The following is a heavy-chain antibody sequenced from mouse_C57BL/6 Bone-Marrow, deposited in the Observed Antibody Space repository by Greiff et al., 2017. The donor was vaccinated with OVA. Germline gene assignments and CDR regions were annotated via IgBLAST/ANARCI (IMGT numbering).Heavy chain of an antibody. V-gene: IGHV1-4*01. J-gene: IGHJ4*01. CDR3: ARSYGEEGAMDY. CDR1: GYTFTSYT. D-gene: IGHD2-13*01. CDR2: INPSSGYT. Sequence: VQLQQSGAELARPGASVKMSCKASGYTFTSYTMHWVNQRPGQGLEWIGYINPSSGYTKYNQKFKDKATLTADKASSTAYMQLSSLTSEDSAVYYCARSYGEEGAMDYWGQGTSVTVSS.